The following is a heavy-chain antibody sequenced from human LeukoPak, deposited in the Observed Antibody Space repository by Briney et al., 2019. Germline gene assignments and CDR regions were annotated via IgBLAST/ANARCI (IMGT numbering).Heavy chain of an antibody. V-gene: IGHV4-59*01. CDR3: AREPYDSSGYYYD. J-gene: IGHJ4*02. D-gene: IGHD3-22*01. CDR2: IYYSGST. CDR1: GGSISSYY. Sequence: ASETLSLTCTVSGGSISSYYWSWIRQPPGKGLEWIGYIYYSGSTNYNPSLKSRVTISVDTSKNQFSLKLSSVTAADTAVYYCAREPYDSSGYYYDWGQGTLVTVSS.